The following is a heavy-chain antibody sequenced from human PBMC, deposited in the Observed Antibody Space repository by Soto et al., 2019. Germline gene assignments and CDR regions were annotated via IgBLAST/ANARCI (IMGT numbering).Heavy chain of an antibody. J-gene: IGHJ4*02. D-gene: IGHD3-3*01. V-gene: IGHV3-23*01. CDR3: AKDDYYDFWSGYFDY. Sequence: GGSLRLSCAASAFTFSSYAMSWVRQAPGKGLEWVSAISGSGGSTYYADSVKGRFTVSRDNSKNTLYLQMNSLRAEDTAVYYCAKDDYYDFWSGYFDYWGQGTLVTVS. CDR1: AFTFSSYA. CDR2: ISGSGGST.